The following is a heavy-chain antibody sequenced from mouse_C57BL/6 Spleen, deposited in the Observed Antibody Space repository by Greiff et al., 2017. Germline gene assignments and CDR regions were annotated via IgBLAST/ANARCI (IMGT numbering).Heavy chain of an antibody. CDR3: ARSDGYPFAY. Sequence: VQLQQSGAELVKPGASVKLSCKASGYTFTSYWMQWVKQRPGQGLEWIGEIDPSDSYTNYNQKFKGKATLTVDTSSSTAYMQLSSLTSEDSAVYYCARSDGYPFAYWGQGTLVTVSA. CDR2: IDPSDSYT. J-gene: IGHJ3*01. CDR1: GYTFTSYW. D-gene: IGHD2-3*01. V-gene: IGHV1-50*01.